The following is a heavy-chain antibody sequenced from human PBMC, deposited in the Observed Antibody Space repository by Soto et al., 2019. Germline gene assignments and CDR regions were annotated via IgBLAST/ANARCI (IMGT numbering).Heavy chain of an antibody. D-gene: IGHD1-26*01. J-gene: IGHJ6*02. CDR2: ISYDGSNK. V-gene: IGHV3-30-3*01. Sequence: QVQLVESGGGVVQPGRSLRLSCAASGFTFSSYAMHWVRQAPGKGLEWVAVISYDGSNKYYADSVKGRFTISRDNSKNTLYLQMNSLRAEHTAVYYCATEDELHEPQTYGMDVWGQGTTVTVSS. CDR3: ATEDELHEPQTYGMDV. CDR1: GFTFSSYA.